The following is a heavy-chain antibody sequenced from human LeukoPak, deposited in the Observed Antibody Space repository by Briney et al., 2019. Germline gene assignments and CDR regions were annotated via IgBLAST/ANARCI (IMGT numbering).Heavy chain of an antibody. CDR1: GYSFTSYW. CDR2: IYPGDSDT. D-gene: IGHD2-2*01. J-gene: IGHJ5*02. CDR3: ARSLRYCSSTSCYNNWFDP. V-gene: IGHV5-51*01. Sequence: GESLQISCKGSGYSFTSYWIGWVRQMPGKGLEWMGIIYPGDSDTRYSPSFQGQVTISADKSISTAYLRWSSLKASDTAMYYCARSLRYCSSTSCYNNWFDPWGQGTLVTVSS.